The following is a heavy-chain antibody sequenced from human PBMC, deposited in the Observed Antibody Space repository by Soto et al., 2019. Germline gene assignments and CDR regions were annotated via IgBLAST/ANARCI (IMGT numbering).Heavy chain of an antibody. V-gene: IGHV1-8*01. Sequence: QVQLVQSGAEVKKPGASVKVSCKASGYTFTSYDINWVRQATGQGLEWMGWMNPNSGNTGYAQKFXXRXTXIRNTSISTAYTELSSLRSEDTAVYYCARGRLDFDYWGQGTLVTVSS. D-gene: IGHD4-17*01. CDR2: MNPNSGNT. CDR3: ARGRLDFDY. CDR1: GYTFTSYD. J-gene: IGHJ4*02.